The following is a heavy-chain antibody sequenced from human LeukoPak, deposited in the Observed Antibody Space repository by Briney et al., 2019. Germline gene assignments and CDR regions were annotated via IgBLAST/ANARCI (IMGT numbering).Heavy chain of an antibody. CDR1: GYTFTGYY. CDR3: ARLSGIAAAVGY. Sequence: ASVKVSCKVSGYTFTGYYMHWVRQAPGQGLEWMGWINPNSGGTNYAQKFQGRVTMTRDTSISTAYMELSRLRSDDTAVYYCARLSGIAAAVGYWGQGTLVTVSS. V-gene: IGHV1-2*02. CDR2: INPNSGGT. J-gene: IGHJ4*02. D-gene: IGHD6-13*01.